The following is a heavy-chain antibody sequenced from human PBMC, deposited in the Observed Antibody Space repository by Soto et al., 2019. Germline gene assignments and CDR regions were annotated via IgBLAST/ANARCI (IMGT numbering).Heavy chain of an antibody. Sequence: PSETLSLTCTVSGGSISSVDYYWSWIRQPPGKGLEWIGYIYYSGSTYYNPSLKSRVTISVDTSKNQFSLKLSSETAADTAVYYCARRIITYYFDYWGQGTLVTVSS. J-gene: IGHJ4*02. CDR3: ARRIITYYFDY. V-gene: IGHV4-30-4*01. CDR2: IYYSGST. CDR1: GGSISSVDYY.